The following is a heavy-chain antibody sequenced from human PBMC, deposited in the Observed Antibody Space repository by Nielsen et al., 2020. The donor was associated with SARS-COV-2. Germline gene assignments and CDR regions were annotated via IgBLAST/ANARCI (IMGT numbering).Heavy chain of an antibody. CDR1: GFTFSNYG. Sequence: GGSLRLSCAASGFTFSNYGMHWVRQAPGKGLEWVAVISYDGSNKYYADSVKGRFTISRDNSKNTLYLQMNSLRAEDTAVYYCAKDREGTQDYWGQGTLVTVSS. V-gene: IGHV3-30*18. J-gene: IGHJ4*02. D-gene: IGHD1-1*01. CDR2: ISYDGSNK. CDR3: AKDREGTQDY.